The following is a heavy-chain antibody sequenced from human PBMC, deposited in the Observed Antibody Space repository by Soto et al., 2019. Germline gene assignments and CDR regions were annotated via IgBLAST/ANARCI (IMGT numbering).Heavy chain of an antibody. D-gene: IGHD4-17*01. Sequence: ASVKVSCKASGYTFTSYGISWVRQAPGQGLEWMGWINPNSGGTNYAQKFQGRVTMTRDTSISTAYMELSRLRSDDTAVYYCAREIRGKDGYGGNLAYYYGMDVWGQGTTVTVSS. CDR2: INPNSGGT. CDR3: AREIRGKDGYGGNLAYYYGMDV. CDR1: GYTFTSYG. V-gene: IGHV1-2*02. J-gene: IGHJ6*02.